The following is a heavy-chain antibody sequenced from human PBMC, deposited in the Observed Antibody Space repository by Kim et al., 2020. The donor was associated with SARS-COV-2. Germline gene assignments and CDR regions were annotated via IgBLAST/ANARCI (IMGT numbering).Heavy chain of an antibody. Sequence: GGSLRLSCAASGFTFGSYSMSWVRQAPGKGPEWVSAISGSADVTNYADSVKGSFTISRDNSKNALYLQMTGLRADDTAVYYCAKGYGNSVSSFDYWGQGT. CDR3: AKGYGNSVSSFDY. CDR2: ISGSADVT. J-gene: IGHJ4*02. V-gene: IGHV3-23*01. D-gene: IGHD3-16*01. CDR1: GFTFGSYS.